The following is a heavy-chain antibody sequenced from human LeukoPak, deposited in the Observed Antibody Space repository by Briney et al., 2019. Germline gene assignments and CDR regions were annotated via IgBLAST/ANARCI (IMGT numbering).Heavy chain of an antibody. CDR2: IQKDGSEA. J-gene: IGHJ6*03. V-gene: IGHV3-7*01. Sequence: AGGSLRLSCTTSGFTLSNYWMTWVRQAPGKGLEWVAKIQKDGSEAYYVDSMEGRFTISRDNAKNSLYLQMNSLRAEDTAVYYCAREGLWFEDKYYMDVWGKGTTVTVSS. CDR1: GFTLSNYW. D-gene: IGHD3-10*01. CDR3: AREGLWFEDKYYMDV.